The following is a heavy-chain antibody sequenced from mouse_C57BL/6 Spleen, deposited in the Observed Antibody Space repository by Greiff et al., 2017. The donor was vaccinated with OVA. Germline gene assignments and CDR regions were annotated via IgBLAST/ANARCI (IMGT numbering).Heavy chain of an antibody. Sequence: EVKLMESGGGLVKPGGSLKLSCAASGFTFSDYGMHWVRQAPEKGLEWVAYISSGSSTIYYADTVKGRFTISRDNATNTLFLQMTSLRSEDTAMDYGASKCPYYAMDYWGQGTSVTVSS. V-gene: IGHV5-17*01. CDR3: ASKCPYYAMDY. CDR2: ISSGSSTI. J-gene: IGHJ4*01. CDR1: GFTFSDYG.